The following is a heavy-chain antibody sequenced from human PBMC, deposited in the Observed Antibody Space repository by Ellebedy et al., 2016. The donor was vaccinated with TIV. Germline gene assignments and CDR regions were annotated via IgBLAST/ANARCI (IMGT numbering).Heavy chain of an antibody. CDR1: GFTFSSYW. V-gene: IGHV3-7*01. CDR3: ARDRISGTTWYWFDP. J-gene: IGHJ5*02. Sequence: GGSLRLSCAASGFTFSSYWMGWVRQAPGKGLEWVANIKQDGSEKYYVDSVKGRFTISRDNAKNSLYLQMNSLRAEDTAVYYCARDRISGTTWYWFDPWGQGTLVTVSS. CDR2: IKQDGSEK. D-gene: IGHD1-7*01.